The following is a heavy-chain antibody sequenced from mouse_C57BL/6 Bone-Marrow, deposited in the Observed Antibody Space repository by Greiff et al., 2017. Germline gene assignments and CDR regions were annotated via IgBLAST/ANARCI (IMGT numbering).Heavy chain of an antibody. V-gene: IGHV1-5*01. CDR1: GYTFTSYW. D-gene: IGHD1-1*01. CDR3: TGYYYGSSAYWRFDV. J-gene: IGHJ1*03. Sequence: DVQLQESGTVLARPGASVKMSCKTSGYTFTSYWMHWVKQRPGQGLEWIGAIYPGNSDTSYNQKFKGKAKLTAVTSASTAYMELSSLTNEDSAVYYCTGYYYGSSAYWRFDVWGTGTTVTVSS. CDR2: IYPGNSDT.